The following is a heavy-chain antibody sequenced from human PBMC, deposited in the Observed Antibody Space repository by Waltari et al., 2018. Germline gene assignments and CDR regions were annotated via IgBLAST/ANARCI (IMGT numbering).Heavy chain of an antibody. CDR1: GFTFSSYA. Sequence: EVQLLESGGGLVQPGGSLRLSCAASGFTFSSYAMSWVRQAPGKGLEWVSVIYSGGSTYYADSVKGRFTISRDNSKNTLYLQMNSLRAEDTAVYYCAKSSRDYWGQGTLVTVSS. CDR3: AKSSRDY. V-gene: IGHV3-23*03. J-gene: IGHJ4*02. CDR2: IYSGGST.